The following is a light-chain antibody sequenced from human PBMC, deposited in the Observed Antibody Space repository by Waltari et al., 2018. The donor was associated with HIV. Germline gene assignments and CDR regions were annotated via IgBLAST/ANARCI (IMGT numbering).Light chain of an antibody. CDR3: QSGDSSSTS. CDR1: ICSKQY. Sequence: SYGLPRPPSVAVPPGKTASSTCSGDICSKQYAYWYPQKPGQAPVQIIYKDIERPSGIPERFSGSSSGTTVTLSISGVQAEDEADYYCQSGDSSSTSVGGGTKLTVL. CDR2: KDI. J-gene: IGLJ2*01. V-gene: IGLV3-25*03.